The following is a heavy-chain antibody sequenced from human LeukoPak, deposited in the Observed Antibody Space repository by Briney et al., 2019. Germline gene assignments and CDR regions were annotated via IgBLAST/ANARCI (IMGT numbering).Heavy chain of an antibody. V-gene: IGHV4-39*01. D-gene: IGHD5-12*01. CDR2: IYYSGST. CDR1: GGSISSSSYY. CDR3: ARHISGYDFVDY. Sequence: SETLSLTCTVSGGSISSSSYYWGWIRRPPGKGLEWIGSIYYSGSTYYNPSLKSRVTISVDTSKNQFSLKLSSVTAADTAVYYCARHISGYDFVDYWGQGTLVTVSS. J-gene: IGHJ4*02.